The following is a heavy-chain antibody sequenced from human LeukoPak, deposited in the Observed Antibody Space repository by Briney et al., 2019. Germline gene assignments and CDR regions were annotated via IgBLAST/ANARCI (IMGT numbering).Heavy chain of an antibody. CDR1: EYKFTSYW. V-gene: IGHV5-51*01. CDR2: IYPADSDM. Sequence: GESLKISCQGSEYKFTSYWIAWVRQMPGKGLEWMVIIYPADSDMRYSPSFQGQVTMSVDKSISTAYLQWRSLKASDTAMYYCARVRSSWYTDAFDIWGQGTMVSV. J-gene: IGHJ3*02. CDR3: ARVRSSWYTDAFDI. D-gene: IGHD6-13*01.